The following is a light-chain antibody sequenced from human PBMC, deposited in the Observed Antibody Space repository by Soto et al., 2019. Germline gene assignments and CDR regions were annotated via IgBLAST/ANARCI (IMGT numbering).Light chain of an antibody. CDR1: QSIRNN. CDR3: QQYSAWPLT. Sequence: EIVMTQSPAILSVSPGDGATLFCRASQSIRNNFLAWYQHKPGQAPRLLIHGASTRATGVPARFSGSASETKFTLTISSLQSEDFAVYYCQQYSAWPLTFGGGTKVEI. J-gene: IGKJ4*01. CDR2: GAS. V-gene: IGKV3-15*01.